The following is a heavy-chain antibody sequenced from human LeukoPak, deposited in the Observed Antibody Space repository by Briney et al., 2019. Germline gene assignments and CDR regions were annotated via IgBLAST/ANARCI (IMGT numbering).Heavy chain of an antibody. V-gene: IGHV5-10-1*01. CDR2: IDPSDSYT. Sequence: GESLKISCKGSGYSFTSYWISWVRQMPGKGLEWMGRIDPSDSYTNYSPSFQGHVTISADKSISTAYLQWSSLKASDTAMYYCARQVVVEPAAIEGYYYGMDVWGKGTTVTVSS. D-gene: IGHD2-2*01. CDR3: ARQVVVEPAAIEGYYYGMDV. J-gene: IGHJ6*04. CDR1: GYSFTSYW.